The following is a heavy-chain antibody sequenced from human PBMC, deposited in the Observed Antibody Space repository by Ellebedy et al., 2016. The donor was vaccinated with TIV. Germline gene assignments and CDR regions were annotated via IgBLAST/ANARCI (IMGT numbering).Heavy chain of an antibody. J-gene: IGHJ4*02. Sequence: AASVKVSCKASGYTFTGYYIPWVRQAPGQGLEWMGWINPNSGGTKYAQKFQVRVTMTRDTSISAAYMELGRLTSDDTAVYYCAREVSGDYFDYWGQGTLVPVSS. CDR3: AREVSGDYFDY. D-gene: IGHD5/OR15-5a*01. CDR2: INPNSGGT. CDR1: GYTFTGYY. V-gene: IGHV1-2*02.